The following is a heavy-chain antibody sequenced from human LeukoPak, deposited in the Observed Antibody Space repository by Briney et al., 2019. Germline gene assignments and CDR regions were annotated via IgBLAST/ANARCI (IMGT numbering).Heavy chain of an antibody. Sequence: PSETLSLTCTVSGGSISSGSYYWGWIRQPPGKGLEWIGRMYYSGNTYYNPSLKSRVTISVDTSKNQFSLKLSSVTAADTAVYFCARHGYYGSGDGSFDIWAQGTMVTVSS. J-gene: IGHJ3*02. D-gene: IGHD3-10*01. CDR3: ARHGYYGSGDGSFDI. CDR2: MYYSGNT. CDR1: GGSISSGSYY. V-gene: IGHV4-39*01.